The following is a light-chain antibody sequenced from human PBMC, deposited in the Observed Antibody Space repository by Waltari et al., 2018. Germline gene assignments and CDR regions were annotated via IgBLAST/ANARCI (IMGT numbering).Light chain of an antibody. CDR3: LQYNKWPALT. Sequence: IVMTQSPATLSLSQGERAALSCRASQNISTILAWYQQKPGQAPRLLIYGASTRATGVPGRFSGSGSGIEFTLTVSSLQPEDFAVYYCLQYNKWPALTFGGGTKVEIK. J-gene: IGKJ4*01. CDR2: GAS. CDR1: QNISTI. V-gene: IGKV3-15*01.